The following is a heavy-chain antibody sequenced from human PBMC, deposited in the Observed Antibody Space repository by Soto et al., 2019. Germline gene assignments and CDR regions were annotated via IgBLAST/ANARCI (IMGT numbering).Heavy chain of an antibody. CDR1: GGSVSSVSYY. D-gene: IGHD5-12*01. Sequence: SQTLSLTCTASGGSVSSVSYYCRWIRQPPGKGLEWIGYIYYSGSTNYNPSLKSRCTIAVDTSKNQFSLKLSSVTSADTAVYYCARGYGYVGPWGQGTLVTFSS. V-gene: IGHV4-61*01. CDR3: ARGYGYVGP. CDR2: IYYSGST. J-gene: IGHJ5*02.